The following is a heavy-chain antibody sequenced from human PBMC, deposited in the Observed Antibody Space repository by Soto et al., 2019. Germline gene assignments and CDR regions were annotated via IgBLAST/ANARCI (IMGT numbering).Heavy chain of an antibody. V-gene: IGHV4-59*08. Sequence: SETLSLTCAVSGGSITTYSWSWIRQPPGKGLEWVGCISYSGSTNYSPSLKSRATISLDTSTNQFSLKLSSVTAADTAVYYCARRRGYSANYYYYYYMDVWGKGTTVTVSS. J-gene: IGHJ6*03. CDR2: ISYSGST. D-gene: IGHD3-22*01. CDR1: GGSITTYS. CDR3: ARRRGYSANYYYYYYMDV.